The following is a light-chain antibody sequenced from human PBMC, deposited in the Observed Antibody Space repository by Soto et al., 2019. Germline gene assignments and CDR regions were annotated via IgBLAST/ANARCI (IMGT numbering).Light chain of an antibody. CDR3: SSFTSAYHFV. J-gene: IGLJ1*01. Sequence: QSALAQPASVSGSAGQSIAISCTGTSSDVGGYNYVSWYQQHPGKAPKLLLSEVSKRPSGVSDRFSGSKSGNTASLTISGLQTQDEADYYCSSFTSAYHFVFGTGTKVTV. CDR2: EVS. V-gene: IGLV2-14*01. CDR1: SSDVGGYNY.